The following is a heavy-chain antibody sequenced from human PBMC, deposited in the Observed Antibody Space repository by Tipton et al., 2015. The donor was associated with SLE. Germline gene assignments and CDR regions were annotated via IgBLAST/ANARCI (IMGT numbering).Heavy chain of an antibody. Sequence: SLRLSCAASGFTFNSFAMYWVRQAPGKGLEWVATVSYDGGDKYYADSVKGRFTISRDNSKNTLYLQMNSLRTEDTAMYYCARVTYNERVDYWGQGILVTVSS. CDR3: ARVTYNERVDY. J-gene: IGHJ4*02. CDR2: VSYDGGDK. D-gene: IGHD1-1*01. CDR1: GFTFNSFA. V-gene: IGHV3-30-3*01.